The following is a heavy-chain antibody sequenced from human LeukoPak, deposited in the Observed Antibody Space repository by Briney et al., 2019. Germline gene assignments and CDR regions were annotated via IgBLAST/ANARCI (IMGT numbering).Heavy chain of an antibody. CDR3: ARADYYGSGSPIPIDY. D-gene: IGHD3-10*01. Sequence: ASVTVSCKASGYTFTSYGISWVRQAPGQGLEWMGWISAYNGNTNYAQKLQGRVTMTTDTSTSTAYMELRSLRSDDTAVYYCARADYYGSGSPIPIDYWGQGTLVTVSS. J-gene: IGHJ4*02. V-gene: IGHV1-18*01. CDR1: GYTFTSYG. CDR2: ISAYNGNT.